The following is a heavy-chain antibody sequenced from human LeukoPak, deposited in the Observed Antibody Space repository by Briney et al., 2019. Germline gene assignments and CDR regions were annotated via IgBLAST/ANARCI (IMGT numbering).Heavy chain of an antibody. D-gene: IGHD3-22*01. CDR2: IYYSGST. CDR1: GGSISSGDYY. CDR3: ASSYYYDSSGYCD. Sequence: SETLSLTCTVSGGSISSGDYYWSWIRQPPGKGLEWIGYIYYSGSTYYNPSLKSRVTISVDTSKNQFSLKLSSVTAADTAVYYCASSYYYDSSGYCDWGQGTLVTVSS. V-gene: IGHV4-30-4*01. J-gene: IGHJ4*02.